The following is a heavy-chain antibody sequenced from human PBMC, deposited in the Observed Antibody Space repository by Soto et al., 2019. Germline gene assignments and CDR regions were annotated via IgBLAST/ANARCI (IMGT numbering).Heavy chain of an antibody. CDR2: IIPIFGTA. V-gene: IGHV1-69*01. Sequence: QVQLVQSGAEVKKPGSSVKVSCKASGGTFSSYAISWVRQAPGQGLEWMGGIIPIFGTANYAQKFQGRVTITAEESTSTAYMELSSLRSEDTAVYYCARDPQSFSGYSGYAPGDYWGQGTLVTVSS. CDR3: ARDPQSFSGYSGYAPGDY. CDR1: GGTFSSYA. J-gene: IGHJ4*02. D-gene: IGHD5-12*01.